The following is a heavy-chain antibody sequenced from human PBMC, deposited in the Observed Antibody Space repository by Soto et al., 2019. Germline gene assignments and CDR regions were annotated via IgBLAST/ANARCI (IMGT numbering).Heavy chain of an antibody. D-gene: IGHD3-22*01. CDR3: AKDRALTYYYDSSGYVPDAFDI. CDR1: GFTFSSYA. Sequence: GGSLRLSCAASGFTFSSYAMSWVRQAPGKGLEWVSAISGSGGSTYYADSVKGRFTISRDNSKNTLYLQMNSLRAEDTAVYYCAKDRALTYYYDSSGYVPDAFDIWGQGTMVTVSS. CDR2: ISGSGGST. V-gene: IGHV3-23*01. J-gene: IGHJ3*02.